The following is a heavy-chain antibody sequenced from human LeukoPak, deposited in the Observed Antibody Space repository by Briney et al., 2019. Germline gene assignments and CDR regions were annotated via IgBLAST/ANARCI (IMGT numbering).Heavy chain of an antibody. CDR3: ARIPDAGTVPTFDP. V-gene: IGHV1-69*01. CDR1: GGTFSSYA. CDR2: IIPIFGTA. D-gene: IGHD1-14*01. Sequence: VASVKVSCKASGGTFSSYAISWVRQAPGQGLEWMGGIIPIFGTANYAQKFQGRVTITADESTSTAYMELSSLRSEDTAVYYCARIPDAGTVPTFDPWGQGTLVTVSS. J-gene: IGHJ5*02.